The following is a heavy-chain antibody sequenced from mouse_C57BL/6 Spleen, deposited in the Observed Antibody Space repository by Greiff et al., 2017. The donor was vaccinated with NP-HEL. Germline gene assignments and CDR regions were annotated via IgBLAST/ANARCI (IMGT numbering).Heavy chain of an antibody. V-gene: IGHV5-17*01. D-gene: IGHD3-1*01. Sequence: EVMLVESGGGLVKPGGSLKLSCAASGFTFSDYGMHWVRQAPEKGLEWVAYISSGSSTISYADTVKGRFTISRDNAKNTLFLQMTSLRSEDTAMYYGARWVLAWFAYWGQGTLVTVSA. J-gene: IGHJ3*01. CDR3: ARWVLAWFAY. CDR2: ISSGSSTI. CDR1: GFTFSDYG.